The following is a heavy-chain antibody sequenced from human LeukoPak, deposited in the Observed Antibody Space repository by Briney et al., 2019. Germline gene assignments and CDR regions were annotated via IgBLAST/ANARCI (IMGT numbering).Heavy chain of an antibody. CDR2: ISGTAFST. V-gene: IGHV3-23*01. Sequence: PGGSLRLSCAASGFTFSSYGMSWVRQAPGKGLEWVSIISGTAFSTYYADSVRGRFTISRDNSKNTLCLQMNSLRAEDTAVYYCAKDTGSGYDYFSYYFDYWGQGTLVTVSS. CDR3: AKDTGSGYDYFSYYFDY. CDR1: GFTFSSYG. D-gene: IGHD5-12*01. J-gene: IGHJ4*02.